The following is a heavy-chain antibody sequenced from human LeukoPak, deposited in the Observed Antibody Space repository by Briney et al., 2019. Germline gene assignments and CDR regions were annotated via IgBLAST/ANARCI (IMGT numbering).Heavy chain of an antibody. J-gene: IGHJ4*02. CDR1: GFTFSSYE. D-gene: IGHD5-18*01. CDR3: ARGAAMAPRGFDY. Sequence: GGSLRLSCAASGFTFSSYEMNWVRQAPGKGLEWVSYISSSGSTIYYADSVKGRFTISRDNAKNSLYLQMNSLRAEDTAVYYRARGAAMAPRGFDYWGQGTLVTVSS. V-gene: IGHV3-48*03. CDR2: ISSSGSTI.